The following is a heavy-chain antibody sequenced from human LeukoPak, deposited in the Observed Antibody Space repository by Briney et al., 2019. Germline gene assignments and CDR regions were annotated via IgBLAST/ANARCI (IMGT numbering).Heavy chain of an antibody. CDR2: ISGSGRTT. D-gene: IGHD2-15*01. Sequence: GSLRLSCAASGFTFSNHAMSWVRQAPGKGLEWVSVISGSGRTTEYADSVKGRFTISRDNSKNTLSLQMNSLRVEDTAIYYCAKNVVVKRYFDYWGQGTLITVSS. V-gene: IGHV3-23*01. CDR1: GFTFSNHA. CDR3: AKNVVVKRYFDY. J-gene: IGHJ4*02.